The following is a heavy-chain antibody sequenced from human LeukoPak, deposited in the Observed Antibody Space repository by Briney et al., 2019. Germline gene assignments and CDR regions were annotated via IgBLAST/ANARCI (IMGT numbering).Heavy chain of an antibody. V-gene: IGHV3-21*01. Sequence: GGSLRLSCAASGFTFSSYSMNWVRQAPGKGLEGVSSITSSSSYIYYADSVKGRFTISRDNAKNSLYLQMNSLRAEDTAVYYCARVGGSYDFWSGYYMDYFDYWGQGTLVTVSS. J-gene: IGHJ4*02. CDR2: ITSSSSYI. CDR1: GFTFSSYS. D-gene: IGHD3-3*01. CDR3: ARVGGSYDFWSGYYMDYFDY.